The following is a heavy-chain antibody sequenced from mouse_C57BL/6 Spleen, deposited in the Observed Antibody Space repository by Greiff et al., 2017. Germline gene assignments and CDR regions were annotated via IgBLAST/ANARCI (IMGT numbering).Heavy chain of an antibody. Sequence: EVKLVESGPELVKPGASVKISCKASGYSFTDYNMNWVKQSNGKSLEWIGVINPNYGTTSYNQKFKGKATLTVDQSSSTAYMQLNSLTSEDSAVYYCARSLITTAVARGYFEVWGTGTTVTVSS. CDR1: GYSFTDYN. CDR2: INPNYGTT. V-gene: IGHV1-39*01. CDR3: ARSLITTAVARGYFEV. J-gene: IGHJ1*03. D-gene: IGHD1-1*01.